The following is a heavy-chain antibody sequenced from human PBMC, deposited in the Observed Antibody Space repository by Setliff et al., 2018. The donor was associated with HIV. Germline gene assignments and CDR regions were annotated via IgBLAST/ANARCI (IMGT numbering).Heavy chain of an antibody. V-gene: IGHV4-59*11. CDR2: IYYSGST. CDR3: ARSGLAAASDY. D-gene: IGHD6-13*01. CDR1: GGSISGHY. Sequence: KASETLSLTCIVSGGSISGHYWSWIRQPPGKGLEWIGSIYYSGSTNYNPSLKSRVTISVDTSKNQFPLKLNSVTAADTAVYFCARSGLAAASDYWGQGMLVTVS. J-gene: IGHJ4*02.